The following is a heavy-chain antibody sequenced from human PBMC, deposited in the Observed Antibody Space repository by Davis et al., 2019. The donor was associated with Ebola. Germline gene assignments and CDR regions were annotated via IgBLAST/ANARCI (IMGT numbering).Heavy chain of an antibody. CDR2: ISSSSSTI. CDR1: GFTFSGSA. Sequence: GESLKISCAASGFTFSGSAMHWVRQAPGKGLEWVSYISSSSSTIYYADSVKGRFTISRDNAKNSLYLQMNSLRDEDTAVYYCARGSVLWFGELLYRDYYYGMDVWGQGTTVTVSS. CDR3: ARGSVLWFGELLYRDYYYGMDV. J-gene: IGHJ6*02. D-gene: IGHD3-10*01. V-gene: IGHV3-48*02.